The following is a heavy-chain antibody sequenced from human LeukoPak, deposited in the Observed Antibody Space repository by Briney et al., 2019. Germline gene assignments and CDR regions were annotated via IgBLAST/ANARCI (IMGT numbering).Heavy chain of an antibody. CDR2: ISGSGGST. V-gene: IGHV3-23*01. CDR1: GFTFRSYA. Sequence: PGGSLRLSCAASGFTFRSYAMSWVRQAPGKGLEWVSAISGSGGSTYYADSVKGRFTISRDNSKNTLYLQMNSLRAEDTAAYYCAKARPIILWTYYFDWWGQGTLVTVSS. CDR3: AKARPIILWTYYFDW. J-gene: IGHJ4*02. D-gene: IGHD3-3*01.